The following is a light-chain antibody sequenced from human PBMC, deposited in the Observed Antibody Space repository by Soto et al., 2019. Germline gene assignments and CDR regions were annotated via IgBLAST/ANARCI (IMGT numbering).Light chain of an antibody. CDR3: MQGTHWPLT. CDR2: EVS. J-gene: IGKJ4*01. V-gene: IGKV2-30*01. CDR1: QSLLFINGITF. Sequence: EVVLTQSPLSLPVTVGQPATVSCWSSQSLLFINGITFLTWFHQRPGQPPRRLISEVSNRESGVPDRCSGSGSGTNFTLTISRVEAEDVGLFYCMQGTHWPLTFGGGTRVEIK.